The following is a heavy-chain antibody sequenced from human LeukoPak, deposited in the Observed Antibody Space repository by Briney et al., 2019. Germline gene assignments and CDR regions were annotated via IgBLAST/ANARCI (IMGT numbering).Heavy chain of an antibody. D-gene: IGHD3-3*01. J-gene: IGHJ5*02. Sequence: SETLSLTCTVSGGSISSSSYYWGWIRQPPGKGLEWIGSIYYSGSTYYNPSLKSRVTISVDTSKNQFSLKLSSVTAADTAVYYCARDNGYYDFWSGYLNWLDPWGQGTLVTVSS. V-gene: IGHV4-39*07. CDR3: ARDNGYYDFWSGYLNWLDP. CDR2: IYYSGST. CDR1: GGSISSSSYY.